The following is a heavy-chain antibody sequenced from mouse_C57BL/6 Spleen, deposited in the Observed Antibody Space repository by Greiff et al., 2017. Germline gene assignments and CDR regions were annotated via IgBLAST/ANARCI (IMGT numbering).Heavy chain of an antibody. D-gene: IGHD1-1*01. CDR1: GFTFNTYA. J-gene: IGHJ4*01. V-gene: IGHV10-3*01. CDR3: VRGDITTVVARAMDY. CDR2: IRSKSSNYAT. Sequence: EVKLVESGGGLVQPKGSLKLSCAASGFTFNTYAMHWVRQAPGKGLEWVARIRSKSSNYATYYADSVKDRFTISRDDSQSMLYLQMNNLKTEDTDMYYGVRGDITTVVARAMDYWGQGTSVTVSS.